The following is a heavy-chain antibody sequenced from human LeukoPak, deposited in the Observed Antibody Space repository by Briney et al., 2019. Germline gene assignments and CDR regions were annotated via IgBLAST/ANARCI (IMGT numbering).Heavy chain of an antibody. Sequence: ASVKVSCKASGYTFTGYYMHWVRQAPGQGLEWMGWINPNSGGTNYAQKFQGRVTITADESTSTAYMELSSLRSEDTAVYYCASSTYYGSGGLDYWGQGTLVTVSS. D-gene: IGHD3-10*01. CDR3: ASSTYYGSGGLDY. J-gene: IGHJ4*02. V-gene: IGHV1-2*02. CDR2: INPNSGGT. CDR1: GYTFTGYY.